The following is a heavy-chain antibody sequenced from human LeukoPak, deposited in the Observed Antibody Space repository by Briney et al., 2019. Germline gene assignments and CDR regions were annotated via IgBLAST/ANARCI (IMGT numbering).Heavy chain of an antibody. CDR3: ARVRYCSSTSCYSKSAFDI. J-gene: IGHJ3*02. CDR1: GGSFSGYY. Sequence: SETLSLTCAVYGGSFSGYYRSWIRQPPGKGLEWIGEINHSGSTNYNPSLKSRVTISVDTSKNQFSLKLSSVTAADTAVLYCARVRYCSSTSCYSKSAFDIWGQGTMVTVSS. D-gene: IGHD2-2*01. V-gene: IGHV4-34*01. CDR2: INHSGST.